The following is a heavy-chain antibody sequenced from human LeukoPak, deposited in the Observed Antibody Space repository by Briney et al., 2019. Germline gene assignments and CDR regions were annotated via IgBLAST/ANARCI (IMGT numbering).Heavy chain of an antibody. CDR3: AREYCSGGSCPFDY. Sequence: SVKVSCKASGGTFSSYAISWVRQAPGQGLEWMGGIIPIFGTANYAQKFQGRVTITTDESTSTAYMELSSLRSEDTAVYYCAREYCSGGSCPFDYWGQGTLVTVPS. D-gene: IGHD2-15*01. CDR2: IIPIFGTA. J-gene: IGHJ4*02. V-gene: IGHV1-69*05. CDR1: GGTFSSYA.